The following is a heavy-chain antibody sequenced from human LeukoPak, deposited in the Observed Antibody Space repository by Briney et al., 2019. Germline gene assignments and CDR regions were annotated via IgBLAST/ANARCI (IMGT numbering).Heavy chain of an antibody. CDR1: GFAFSNSG. CDR2: VLEAGSAT. Sequence: GGSLRLSCATTGFAFSNSGMSWVRQAPGKGLEWVASVLEAGSATFYADSVTGRFTISRDNSKKTLYLQMNSLRAEDTAVYYCAVAYCGGDCYSGGYFDYWGQGTLVTVSS. V-gene: IGHV3-23*01. D-gene: IGHD2-21*01. CDR3: AVAYCGGDCYSGGYFDY. J-gene: IGHJ4*02.